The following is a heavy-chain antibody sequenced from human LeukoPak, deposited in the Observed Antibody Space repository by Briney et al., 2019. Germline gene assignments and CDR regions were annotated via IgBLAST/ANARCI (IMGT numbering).Heavy chain of an antibody. CDR3: ARAAGETSDYWSGFAFWFDP. CDR2: IYDNGLT. V-gene: IGHV4-59*01. CDR1: GGSINSYY. D-gene: IGHD3-3*01. J-gene: IGHJ5*01. Sequence: SETLSLTCTVSGGSINSYYWSWIRQPPGKELEWIGYIYDNGLTNYNPSLENRVTISLDTSKDQFSLRVKSVTAADTAVYYCARAAGETSDYWSGFAFWFDPWGQGTLVTVSS.